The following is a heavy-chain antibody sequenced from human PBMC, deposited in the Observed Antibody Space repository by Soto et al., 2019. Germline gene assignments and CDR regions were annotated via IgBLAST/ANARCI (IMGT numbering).Heavy chain of an antibody. CDR1: GFTFSSYS. V-gene: IGHV3-48*02. Sequence: GGSLRLSCAASGFTFSSYSMNWVRQAPGKGLEWVSYISSSSSTIYYADSVKGRFTISRDNAKNSLYLQMNSLRDEDTAVYYCAAVLMVYAYYFDYWGQGTLVTVSS. CDR3: AAVLMVYAYYFDY. D-gene: IGHD2-8*01. J-gene: IGHJ4*02. CDR2: ISSSSSTI.